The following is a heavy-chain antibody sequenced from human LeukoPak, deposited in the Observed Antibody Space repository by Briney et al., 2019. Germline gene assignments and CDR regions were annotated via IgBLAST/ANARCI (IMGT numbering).Heavy chain of an antibody. D-gene: IGHD1-20*01. V-gene: IGHV1-2*02. CDR3: AREGQSNWNDINY. Sequence: GASVKVSCTASGYTFTVYDMHWVRQAPGQGLEWMGWINPNSGGTNYAQKFQGRVTMTRDTSISTAYMELSRRRSDDTAVYYCAREGQSNWNDINYWGQGTLVTVSS. CDR2: INPNSGGT. J-gene: IGHJ4*02. CDR1: GYTFTVYD.